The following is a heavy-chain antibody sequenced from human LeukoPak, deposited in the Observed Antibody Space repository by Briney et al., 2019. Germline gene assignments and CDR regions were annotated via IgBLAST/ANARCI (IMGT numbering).Heavy chain of an antibody. CDR1: GGSISISSYY. D-gene: IGHD1-26*01. V-gene: IGHV4-39*01. CDR2: IYYSGST. CDR3: ASYPSGSYYGGYYFDY. Sequence: SETLSLTCTVSGGSISISSYYCGWIRQPPGRGLEWIGSIYYSGSTYYNPSLKSRVTISVDTSKNQFSLKLSSVTAADTDVYYCASYPSGSYYGGYYFDYWGQGTLVTVSS. J-gene: IGHJ4*02.